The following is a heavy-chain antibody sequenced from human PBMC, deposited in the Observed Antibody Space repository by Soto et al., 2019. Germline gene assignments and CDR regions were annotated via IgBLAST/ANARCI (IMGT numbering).Heavy chain of an antibody. CDR1: GYIFMNYG. CDR3: ARRRSLAPAEPFDY. Sequence: ASVKVSCKASGYIFMNYGIAWVRQAPGQGLEWMGWISAHKRDTNYAQRFEGRVTMTTDGSTNTAHMELRSLRSDDTAVYYCARRRSLAPAEPFDYWGQGTLVTVSS. V-gene: IGHV1-18*01. J-gene: IGHJ4*02. D-gene: IGHD2-2*01. CDR2: ISAHKRDT.